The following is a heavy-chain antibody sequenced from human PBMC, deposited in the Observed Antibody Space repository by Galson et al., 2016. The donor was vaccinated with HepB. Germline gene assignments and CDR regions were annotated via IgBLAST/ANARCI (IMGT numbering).Heavy chain of an antibody. CDR2: IYYSGST. J-gene: IGHJ4*02. V-gene: IGHV4-59*01. CDR1: GGSISHYY. CDR3: ARGSTTPLYY. Sequence: SETLSLTCTVSGGSISHYYWSWIRQPPGRGLEWVGYIYYSGSTNYNPSLKSRVTISLDTSKNQFSLRLSSVTAADTAVYYCARGSTTPLYYWGQGTLVTVSS. D-gene: IGHD1-26*01.